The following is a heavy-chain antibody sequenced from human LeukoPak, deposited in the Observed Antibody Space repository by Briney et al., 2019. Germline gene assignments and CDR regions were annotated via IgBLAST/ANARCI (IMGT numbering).Heavy chain of an antibody. CDR1: GGTFSSYA. CDR2: IIPIFGTA. Sequence: GASVKVSCKASGGTFSSYAISWVRQAPGQGLEWMGGIIPIFGTANYAQKFQGRVTITTDESTSTAYMELSSLRSEDTAVYYCARNRYSSSRIRNRPYYYYMDVWGKGTTVTVSS. J-gene: IGHJ6*03. D-gene: IGHD6-13*01. CDR3: ARNRYSSSRIRNRPYYYYMDV. V-gene: IGHV1-69*05.